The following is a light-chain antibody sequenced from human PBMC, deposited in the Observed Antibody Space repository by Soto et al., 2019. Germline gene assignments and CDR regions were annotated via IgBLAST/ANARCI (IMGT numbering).Light chain of an antibody. J-gene: IGKJ1*01. Sequence: DIQMTQPPSTLSASVGDRVTITCRASQSTSSWLAWYQQKPGKAPKLLIYKASILENGVPSRFRGSGSGTEFTLTISDLQPEDFTTYYCQKSDSNPWTFGQGTKVDIK. V-gene: IGKV1-5*03. CDR1: QSTSSW. CDR2: KAS. CDR3: QKSDSNPWT.